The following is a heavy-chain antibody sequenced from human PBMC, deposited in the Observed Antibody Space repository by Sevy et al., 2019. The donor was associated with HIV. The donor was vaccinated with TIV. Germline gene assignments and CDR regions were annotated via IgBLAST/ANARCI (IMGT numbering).Heavy chain of an antibody. D-gene: IGHD3-3*01. CDR1: GFSFSSYS. Sequence: GGSLRLSCAASGFSFSSYSMNWVSQAPGKGLEWVSSISSSSSYIYYADSVKGRFTISRDNAKNSLYLQMNSLRAEDTAVYYCARVPLGDFWSGLSYYYYYGMDVWGQGTTVTVSS. CDR2: ISSSSSYI. CDR3: ARVPLGDFWSGLSYYYYYGMDV. J-gene: IGHJ6*02. V-gene: IGHV3-21*01.